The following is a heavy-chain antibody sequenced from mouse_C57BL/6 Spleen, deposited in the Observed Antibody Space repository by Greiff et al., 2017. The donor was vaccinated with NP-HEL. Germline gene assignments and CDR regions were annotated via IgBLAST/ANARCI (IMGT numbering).Heavy chain of an antibody. V-gene: IGHV1-64*01. CDR1: GYTFTSYW. CDR2: IHPNSGST. D-gene: IGHD3-2*02. Sequence: QVQLQQSGAELVKPGASVKLSCKASGYTFTSYWMHWVKQRPGQGLEWIGMIHPNSGSTNYNEKFKSKATLTVDKSSSTAYMQLSSLTSEDSAVYYCARTTAQATEFDYWGQGITLTVSS. J-gene: IGHJ2*01. CDR3: ARTTAQATEFDY.